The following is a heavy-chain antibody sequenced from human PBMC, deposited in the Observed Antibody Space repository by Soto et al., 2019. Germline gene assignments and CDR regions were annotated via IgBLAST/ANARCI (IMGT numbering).Heavy chain of an antibody. V-gene: IGHV4-34*01. CDR3: AREEAGMDV. Sequence: SETLSLTCAVYGGSFSGYYWSWIRQPPGKGLEWIGEINHSGSTNYNPSLKSRVIISVDTSKNQFSLKLSSVTAADTAVYYCAREEAGMDVWGQGTTVTVSS. J-gene: IGHJ6*02. CDR2: INHSGST. CDR1: GGSFSGYY. D-gene: IGHD6-19*01.